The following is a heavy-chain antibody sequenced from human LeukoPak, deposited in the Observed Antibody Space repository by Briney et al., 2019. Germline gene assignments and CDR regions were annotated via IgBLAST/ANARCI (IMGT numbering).Heavy chain of an antibody. Sequence: SETLSLTCTVSGGSISSYYWSWIRQPPGKGLEWIGYIYYSGSTNYNPSLKSRVTISVDTSKNQFSLKLSSVSAADTAVYYCARHSNYGSGSYYRYWFDPWGQGTLVTVSS. V-gene: IGHV4-59*08. CDR3: ARHSNYGSGSYYRYWFDP. CDR2: IYYSGST. CDR1: GGSISSYY. D-gene: IGHD3-10*01. J-gene: IGHJ5*02.